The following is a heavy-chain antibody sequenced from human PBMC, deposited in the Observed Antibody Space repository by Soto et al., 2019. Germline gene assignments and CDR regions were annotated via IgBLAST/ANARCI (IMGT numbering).Heavy chain of an antibody. Sequence: PGGSLRLSCAASGFTFSRYAMSWVRQAPGRGLEWVSAISGTGLTTYYSDSVKGRFTISRDNSKNTLFLQMNSLRAEDTAIYFCAKGITAMLNYFDSWGQGTQVTVSS. CDR3: AKGITAMLNYFDS. CDR1: GFTFSRYA. CDR2: ISGTGLTT. D-gene: IGHD5-18*01. J-gene: IGHJ4*02. V-gene: IGHV3-23*01.